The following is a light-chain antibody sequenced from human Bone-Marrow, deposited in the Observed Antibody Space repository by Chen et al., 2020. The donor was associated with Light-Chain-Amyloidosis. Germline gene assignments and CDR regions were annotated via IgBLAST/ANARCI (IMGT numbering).Light chain of an antibody. CDR1: NIGSTS. Sequence: SYVLTKQSSVSVAPGQTATMACGGNNIGSTSVHWYQQTPGQAPLLVVYDVSDRPSGIPERLSGSNSGNTATLTISRVEAGDEADYYCQVWDRSSDRPVFGGGTKLTVL. CDR3: QVWDRSSDRPV. V-gene: IGLV3-21*02. J-gene: IGLJ3*02. CDR2: DVS.